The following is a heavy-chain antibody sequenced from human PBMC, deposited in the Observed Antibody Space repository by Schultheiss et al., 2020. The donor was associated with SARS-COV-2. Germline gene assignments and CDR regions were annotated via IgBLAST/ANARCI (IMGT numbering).Heavy chain of an antibody. V-gene: IGHV3-48*03. J-gene: IGHJ4*02. CDR1: GFTFSNYE. Sequence: GGSLRLSCAASGFTFSNYEMNWVRQAPGKGLEWVSYISYSGNTIYYADSVKGRFTISRDNAKNTLYLQMNSLRAEDTAVYYCAKGMVTPGHYWGQGTLVTVSS. D-gene: IGHD2-21*02. CDR2: ISYSGNTI. CDR3: AKGMVTPGHY.